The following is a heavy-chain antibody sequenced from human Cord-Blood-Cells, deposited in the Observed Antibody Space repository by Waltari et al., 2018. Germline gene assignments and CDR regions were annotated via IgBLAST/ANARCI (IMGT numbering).Heavy chain of an antibody. D-gene: IGHD6-13*01. Sequence: QLQLQESGPGLVKPSETLSLTCTVSGGSISSSSYYWGWLRQPPGKGLEGMGSIYYSGSTSHNPALKSRVTISVDTSKNQFSLKLSSVTAADTAVYYCAGLIAAAGSNDYWGQGTLVTVSS. J-gene: IGHJ4*02. CDR2: IYYSGST. CDR3: AGLIAAAGSNDY. V-gene: IGHV4-39*01. CDR1: GGSISSSSYY.